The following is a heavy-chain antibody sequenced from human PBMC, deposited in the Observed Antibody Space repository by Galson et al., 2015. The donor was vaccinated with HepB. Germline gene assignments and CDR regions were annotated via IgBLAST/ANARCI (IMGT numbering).Heavy chain of an antibody. CDR1: GFTFSSYA. CDR2: ISGSVGST. Sequence: SLRLSCAASGFTFSSYAMNWVRQAPGKGLEWVSAISGSVGSTYYADSVKGRFTISRDTSKNTLYLQMNSLGAEDTAVYYCAKDLGQQAGYGMDVWGQGTTVTVSS. V-gene: IGHV3-23*01. CDR3: AKDLGQQAGYGMDV. D-gene: IGHD6-13*01. J-gene: IGHJ6*02.